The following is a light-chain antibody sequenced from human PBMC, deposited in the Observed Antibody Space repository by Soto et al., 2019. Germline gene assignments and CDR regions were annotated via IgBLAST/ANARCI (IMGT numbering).Light chain of an antibody. V-gene: IGKV3D-15*01. CDR1: QSVSNN. J-gene: IGKJ1*01. CDR2: GAS. CDR3: QQYNNWPET. Sequence: EIELTQSPGTLSLSPGERATLSCRASQSVSNNYLAWYQQKPGQAPRLLIYGASNRATGIPARFSGSGSGTEFTLTISSLQSEDFAVYYCQQYNNWPETFGQGTKVDI.